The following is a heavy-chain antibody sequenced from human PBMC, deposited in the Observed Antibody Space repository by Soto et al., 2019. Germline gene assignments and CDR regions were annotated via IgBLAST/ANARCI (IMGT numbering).Heavy chain of an antibody. CDR2: IIPIFGTA. CDR3: ASTKYDSSAYYYWYLGL. V-gene: IGHV1-69*01. J-gene: IGHJ2*01. D-gene: IGHD3-22*01. Sequence: QVELVQSGAEVKKPGSSVKVSCQASEDTFRNYAISWVRQAPGQGLEWMGGIIPIFGTANSAQKFQGRVTITAGSSANTVYLALSSLRSEDTAVYYCASTKYDSSAYYYWYLGLWGRGTLVTVSS. CDR1: EDTFRNYA.